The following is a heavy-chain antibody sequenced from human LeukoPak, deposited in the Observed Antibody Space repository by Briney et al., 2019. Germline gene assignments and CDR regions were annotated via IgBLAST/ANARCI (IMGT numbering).Heavy chain of an antibody. CDR3: ARGSPVGDN. D-gene: IGHD2-2*01. J-gene: IGHJ4*02. CDR2: IYYSGST. V-gene: IGHV4-59*01. CDR1: GGSISNFY. Sequence: SETLSLTCTVSGGSISNFYWSWIRQPPGKGLEWIGYIYYSGSTNYNPSLKSRVTISVDTSKNQFFLKVNSVTAADTAVYYCARGSPVGDNWGQGTLVTVSS.